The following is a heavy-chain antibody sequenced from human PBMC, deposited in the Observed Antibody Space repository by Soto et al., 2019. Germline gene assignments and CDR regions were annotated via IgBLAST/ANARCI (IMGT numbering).Heavy chain of an antibody. Sequence: PSATLSLTCTVSGGSVSSGSYYWSWIRQPPRKGLEWIGYIYYSGSTNYNPSLKSRVTISVDTSKNQFSLKLSSVTAADTAVYYCARESIAAAGTSDYWGQGTLVTVSS. V-gene: IGHV4-61*01. D-gene: IGHD6-13*01. J-gene: IGHJ4*02. CDR2: IYYSGST. CDR3: ARESIAAAGTSDY. CDR1: GGSVSSGSYY.